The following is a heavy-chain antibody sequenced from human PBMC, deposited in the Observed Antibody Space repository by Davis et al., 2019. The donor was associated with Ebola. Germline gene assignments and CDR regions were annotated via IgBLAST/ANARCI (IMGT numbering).Heavy chain of an antibody. CDR1: GGSISRSSYY. CDR3: ARDLGATSN. J-gene: IGHJ4*02. Sequence: SETLSLTCTVSGGSISRSSYYWGWIRQPPGKGLEWIGSIYYSGSTYYNPSLKSRVTISVDTSKNQFSLKLSSVTAADTAVYYCARDLGATSNWGQGTLVTVSS. V-gene: IGHV4-39*02. D-gene: IGHD1-26*01. CDR2: IYYSGST.